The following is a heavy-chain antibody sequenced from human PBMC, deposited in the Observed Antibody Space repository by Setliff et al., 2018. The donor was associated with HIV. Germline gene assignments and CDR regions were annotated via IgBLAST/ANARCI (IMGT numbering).Heavy chain of an antibody. CDR3: ARGKNIVVVPAAPNWFDP. CDR2: MNPNSGNT. Sequence: GASVKVSCKASGYTFTGYDINWVRQATGQGLEWMGWMNPNSGNTGYAQKFQGRVTMTRNTSINTAYMELSSLRSQDTAVYYCARGKNIVVVPAAPNWFDPWGQGTLVTVSS. CDR1: GYTFTGYD. J-gene: IGHJ5*02. V-gene: IGHV1-8*02. D-gene: IGHD2-2*01.